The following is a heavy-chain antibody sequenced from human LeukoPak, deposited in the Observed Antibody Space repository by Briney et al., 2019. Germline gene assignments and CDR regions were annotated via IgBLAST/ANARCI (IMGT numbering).Heavy chain of an antibody. CDR1: GYSISSGYY. D-gene: IGHD3-10*01. J-gene: IGHJ4*02. CDR3: ARHSGWFGESPFDY. CDR2: IYYSGST. Sequence: PSETLSLTCTVSGYSISSGYYWSWIRQPPGKGLEWIGYIYYSGSTNYNPSLKSRVTISVDTSKNQFTLKLSSVTAADTAVYYCARHSGWFGESPFDYWGQGTLVTVSS. V-gene: IGHV4-59*08.